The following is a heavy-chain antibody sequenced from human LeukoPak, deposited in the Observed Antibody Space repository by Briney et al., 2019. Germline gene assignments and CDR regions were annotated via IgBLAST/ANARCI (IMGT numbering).Heavy chain of an antibody. J-gene: IGHJ4*02. D-gene: IGHD3-9*01. V-gene: IGHV4-39*01. CDR1: GFTFSSYW. Sequence: GSLRLSCAASGFTFSSYWMSWVRQPPGKGLEWIGTIYYSGSTYYNPSLKSRVTISVDTSKNQFSLKLSSVTAADTAVYYCARQGYDILTGYVYYFDYWGQGTLVTVSS. CDR2: IYYSGST. CDR3: ARQGYDILTGYVYYFDY.